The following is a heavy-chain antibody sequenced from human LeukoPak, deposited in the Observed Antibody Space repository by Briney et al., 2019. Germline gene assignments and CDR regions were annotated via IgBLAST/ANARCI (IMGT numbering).Heavy chain of an antibody. CDR3: ARVNPGSTGKRSYYGMDV. D-gene: IGHD1-14*01. CDR2: ISYDGSNK. Sequence: PGGSLRLSCAASGFTFSSYAMHWVRQAPGKGLEWVAVISYDGSNKYYADSVKGRFTISRDNAKNSLYLQMNSLRAEDTAVYYCARVNPGSTGKRSYYGMDVWGQGTTVTVSS. CDR1: GFTFSSYA. J-gene: IGHJ6*02. V-gene: IGHV3-30-3*01.